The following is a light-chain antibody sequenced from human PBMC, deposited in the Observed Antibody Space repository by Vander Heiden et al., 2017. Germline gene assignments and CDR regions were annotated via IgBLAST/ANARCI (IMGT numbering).Light chain of an antibody. J-gene: IGKJ4*01. V-gene: IGKV3D-20*01. CDR1: QSVSSSY. Sequence: EIVLTQSPATLSLSPGERATLSCGASQSVSSSYLAWYQQKPGRAPRLLIYDASSRATGIPDRFSGSGSGTDFTLTISRLEPEDFAVYYCQQDCSSPITFGGGTKVEIK. CDR2: DAS. CDR3: QQDCSSPIT.